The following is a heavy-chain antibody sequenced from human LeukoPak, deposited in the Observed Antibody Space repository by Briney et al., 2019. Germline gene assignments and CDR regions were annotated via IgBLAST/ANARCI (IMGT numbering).Heavy chain of an antibody. CDR1: GDTFTSYG. D-gene: IGHD3-22*01. J-gene: IGHJ4*02. CDR3: ARSDGGYYYDSSGYPIDY. V-gene: IGHV1-18*01. CDR2: ISAYNGNT. Sequence: ASLKVSCTASGDTFTSYGISWVRQAPGQGLEWMGWISAYNGNTNYAQKLQGRVTMTTDTSTSTAYMELRSLRSDDTAVYYCARSDGGYYYDSSGYPIDYWGQGTLVTVSS.